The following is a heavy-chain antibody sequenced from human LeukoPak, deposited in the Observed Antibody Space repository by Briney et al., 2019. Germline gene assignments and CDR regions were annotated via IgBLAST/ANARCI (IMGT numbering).Heavy chain of an antibody. V-gene: IGHV3-23*01. CDR2: ISGSGGGT. Sequence: GGSLRLSCAASGFTFSNYTMSWVRQAPGKRREGVSAISGSGGGTYYADSVKGRFTISRDNSKNTLYLQMNSLRAEDTAEYYCAKRDCSGGSCYSFYDYWGQGALVTVSS. D-gene: IGHD2-15*01. CDR3: AKRDCSGGSCYSFYDY. CDR1: GFTFSNYT. J-gene: IGHJ4*02.